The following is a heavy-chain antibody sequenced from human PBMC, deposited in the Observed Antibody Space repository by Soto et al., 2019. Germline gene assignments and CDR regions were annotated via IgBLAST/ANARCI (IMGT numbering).Heavy chain of an antibody. J-gene: IGHJ4*02. CDR3: ARGAAAGTSAPDY. Sequence: EVQLVESGGGLVQPGGSLRLSCAASGFTVSSNSMSWVRQAPGKGLEWVSAIYTGGYTYYADSVKGRFTISRDNSKNTLYLQVNSRRAEDTAVYYCARGAAAGTSAPDYWGQGTLVTVSS. CDR2: IYTGGYT. CDR1: GFTVSSNS. V-gene: IGHV3-66*01. D-gene: IGHD6-13*01.